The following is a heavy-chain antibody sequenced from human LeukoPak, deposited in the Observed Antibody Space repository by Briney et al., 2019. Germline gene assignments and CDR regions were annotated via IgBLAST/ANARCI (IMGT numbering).Heavy chain of an antibody. CDR2: IYYSGST. CDR3: ARQRTSGYSYGYGY. D-gene: IGHD5-18*01. Sequence: SETLSLTCTVSGGSISSSSYYWGWIRQPPGKGLEWIGSIYYSGSTYYNPPLKSRVTISVDTSKNQFSLKLSSVTAADTAVYYCARQRTSGYSYGYGYWGRGTLVTVSS. J-gene: IGHJ4*02. CDR1: GGSISSSSYY. V-gene: IGHV4-39*01.